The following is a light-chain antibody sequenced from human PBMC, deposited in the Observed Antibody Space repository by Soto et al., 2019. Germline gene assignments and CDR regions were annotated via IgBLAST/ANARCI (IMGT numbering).Light chain of an antibody. Sequence: QSALTQPVSVSGSPGQSITISCTGTSSDVGGFNLVSWYQQHPGKAPKLMIYEGSERPSGVSDRFSGSKSGNTASLTISGLQAADEADYYCCSYAGSSTYVFGTGTKVTV. CDR3: CSYAGSSTYV. CDR1: SSDVGGFNL. CDR2: EGS. J-gene: IGLJ1*01. V-gene: IGLV2-23*01.